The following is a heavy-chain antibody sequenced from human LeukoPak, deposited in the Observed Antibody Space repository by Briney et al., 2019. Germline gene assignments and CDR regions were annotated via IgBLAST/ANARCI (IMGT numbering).Heavy chain of an antibody. J-gene: IGHJ3*02. CDR3: AIKPGYSSASLEDAFDI. CDR1: GFTFSSFA. D-gene: IGHD6-6*01. V-gene: IGHV3-21*01. Sequence: GGSLRLSCAASGFTFSSFAMSWVRQTPGRRVERGSVISSSGSVIYYAASVKGLFTISRDNAKNSLYLQMNSLRAEDTAVYYCAIKPGYSSASLEDAFDIWGQGTMVTVSS. CDR2: ISSSGSVI.